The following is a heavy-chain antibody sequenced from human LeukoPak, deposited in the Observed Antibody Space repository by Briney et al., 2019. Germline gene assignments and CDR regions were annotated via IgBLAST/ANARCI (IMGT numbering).Heavy chain of an antibody. Sequence: GGSLRLSCAASEFTFSSYSMNGVRQAPGKGLEWVSYISIISSTIYYADSVKGRFTISRDNAKNSLYMQMSSLRDEDTAVYYCARDLGSSSDYWGQGTLVTVSS. J-gene: IGHJ4*02. V-gene: IGHV3-48*02. CDR1: EFTFSSYS. CDR3: ARDLGSSSDY. CDR2: ISIISSTI. D-gene: IGHD6-13*01.